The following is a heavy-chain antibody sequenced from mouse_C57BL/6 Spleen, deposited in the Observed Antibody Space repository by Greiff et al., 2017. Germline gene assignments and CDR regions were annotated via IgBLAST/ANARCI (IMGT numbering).Heavy chain of an antibody. CDR3: ARSSKEAVHDAMDY. CDR2: FNPSNGGT. J-gene: IGHJ4*01. D-gene: IGHD6-1*01. V-gene: IGHV1-53*01. Sequence: QVQLQQPGTELVKPGASVKLSCKASGYTFTSYRMHWVKQRHGQGLEWIGNFNPSNGGTNYNEKFKGKATLTVDESSSTAYMQLNSLTSEDSAVYYCARSSKEAVHDAMDYWGQGTSVTVSS. CDR1: GYTFTSYR.